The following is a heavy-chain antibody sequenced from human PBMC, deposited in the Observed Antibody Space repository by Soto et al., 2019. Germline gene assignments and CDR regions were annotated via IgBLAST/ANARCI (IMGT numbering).Heavy chain of an antibody. CDR3: ARLGDYGSGSY. V-gene: IGHV3-48*04. Sequence: EVHLVESGGDLVQPGGSLRLSCAASGFSFSSFSMNWFRQAPGKGLEWVSYISGGGTTTYYADSVEGRFTISRDDAKNSLHLQMNSLQAEDTAVYYCARLGDYGSGSYWGQGTLVTVSS. D-gene: IGHD3-10*01. CDR1: GFSFSSFS. J-gene: IGHJ4*02. CDR2: ISGGGTTT.